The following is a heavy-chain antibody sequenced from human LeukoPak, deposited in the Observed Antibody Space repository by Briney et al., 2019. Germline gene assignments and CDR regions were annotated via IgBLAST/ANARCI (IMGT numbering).Heavy chain of an antibody. D-gene: IGHD6-13*01. J-gene: IGHJ4*02. Sequence: SETLSLTCAVYGGSFSGYYWSWIRQPPGKGLEWIGEINHSGSANYNPSLKSRVTISVDTSKNQFSLKLSSVTAADTAVYYCARVSRYSSSWYYTYWGQGTLVTVSS. CDR1: GGSFSGYY. CDR3: ARVSRYSSSWYYTY. V-gene: IGHV4-34*01. CDR2: INHSGSA.